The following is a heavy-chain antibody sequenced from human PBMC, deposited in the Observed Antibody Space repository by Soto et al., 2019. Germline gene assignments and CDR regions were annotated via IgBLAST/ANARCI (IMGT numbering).Heavy chain of an antibody. D-gene: IGHD3-9*01. V-gene: IGHV3-23*01. CDR2: ISGSGDGT. Sequence: GGSLRLSCAASGFTFRNYAMSWVRQAPGKGLEWVSGISGSGDGTYYADSVKGRFTISRDNSKNTVYLQLNSLRAEDTAVYYCARGLGILTGYYYYMDVWGSGTTVTVSS. CDR1: GFTFRNYA. J-gene: IGHJ6*03. CDR3: ARGLGILTGYYYYMDV.